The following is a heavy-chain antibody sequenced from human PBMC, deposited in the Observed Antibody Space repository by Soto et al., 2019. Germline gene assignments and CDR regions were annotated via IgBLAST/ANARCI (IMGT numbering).Heavy chain of an antibody. J-gene: IGHJ3*02. CDR3: AKALYGNDAFDI. CDR1: GFTFSSYA. CDR2: ISGSGGST. V-gene: IGHV3-23*01. Sequence: GGSLRLSCAASGFTFSSYAMSWVRQAPGKGLEWVSAISGSGGSTYYADSVKGRFTTSRDNSKNTLYPQMNSLRAEDTAVYYCAKALYGNDAFDIWGQGTMVTVSS. D-gene: IGHD2-8*01.